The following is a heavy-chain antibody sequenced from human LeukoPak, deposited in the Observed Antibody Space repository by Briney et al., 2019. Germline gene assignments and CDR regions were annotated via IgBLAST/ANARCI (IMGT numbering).Heavy chain of an antibody. Sequence: AGGSLRLSCAASGFSFSSFSMNWVRQAPGKGLEWVSYISGGSSFTYYVDSVKGRFTISRNNAKNSLYLRMNSLRAEDTAVYYCASRLRRITMIVGYDYWGQGTLVTVSS. V-gene: IGHV3-21*01. CDR1: GFSFSSFS. D-gene: IGHD3-22*01. CDR2: ISGGSSFT. J-gene: IGHJ4*02. CDR3: ASRLRRITMIVGYDY.